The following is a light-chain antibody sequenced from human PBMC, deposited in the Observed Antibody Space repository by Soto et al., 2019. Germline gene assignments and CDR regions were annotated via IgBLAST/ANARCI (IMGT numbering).Light chain of an antibody. CDR3: NSYTSSSTVI. Sequence: QSALTQPASVSGSLGQSSTISFTGTSSDVGGYDYVSWYQQHPGKAPKLMIYDVNNRPSGVSNRFSGSKSGNTASLTISGLQAEDEADYYCNSYTSSSTVIFGGGTKVTVL. V-gene: IGLV2-14*03. CDR2: DVN. J-gene: IGLJ2*01. CDR1: SSDVGGYDY.